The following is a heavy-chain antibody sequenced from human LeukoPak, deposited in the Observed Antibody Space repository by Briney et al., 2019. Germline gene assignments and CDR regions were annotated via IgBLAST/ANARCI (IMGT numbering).Heavy chain of an antibody. CDR3: AREAAGPYYDSNTIDY. D-gene: IGHD3-22*01. CDR1: GGSISSYS. Sequence: PSETLSLTCTVSGGSISSYSWSWIRQPPGKGLEWIGYIYYSGSTNYNPSLKSRVTISVDTSKNQFSLKLSSVTAADTAVYYCAREAAGPYYDSNTIDYWGQGTLVTVSS. J-gene: IGHJ4*02. CDR2: IYYSGST. V-gene: IGHV4-59*01.